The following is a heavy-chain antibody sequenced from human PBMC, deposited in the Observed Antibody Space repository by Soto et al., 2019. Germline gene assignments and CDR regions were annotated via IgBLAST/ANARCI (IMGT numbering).Heavy chain of an antibody. CDR3: ARAPLWFGELHY. Sequence: ASVKVSCKASGYKFSSYAIHWVRQAPGQRLEWMGWINVGNGNTKYSQKFHDRVTIIRDTSTDTAYMEVSSLRSEDTAVYYCARAPLWFGELHYWGQGQWSPSPQ. V-gene: IGHV1-3*01. CDR1: GYKFSSYA. CDR2: INVGNGNT. J-gene: IGHJ4*02. D-gene: IGHD3-10*01.